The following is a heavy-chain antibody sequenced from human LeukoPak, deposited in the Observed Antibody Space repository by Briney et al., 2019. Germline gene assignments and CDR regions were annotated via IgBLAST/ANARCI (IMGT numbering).Heavy chain of an antibody. J-gene: IGHJ4*02. D-gene: IGHD2-8*02. V-gene: IGHV3-23*01. CDR1: GFSFSDSV. CDR3: ARDAGGAGNN. Sequence: GGSLRLSCVASGFSFSDSVMSWVRQAPGKGLEWVSAISGDAGVTYYAASVKGRFTISRDNSKNTLYLQMNSLRAEDTAVYYCARDAGGAGNNWGQGTLVTVSS. CDR2: ISGDAGVT.